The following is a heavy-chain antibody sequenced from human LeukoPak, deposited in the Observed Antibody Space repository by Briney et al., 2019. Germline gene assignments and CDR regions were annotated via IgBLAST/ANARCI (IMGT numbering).Heavy chain of an antibody. CDR3: ARDGLAYYDILTGYYNGYYYYYMDV. CDR1: GFTFSNYW. CDR2: MKQDGSEI. Sequence: GGSLRLSCTASGFTFSNYWMSWVRQAPGKGPEWVANMKQDGSEIYYVDSVKGRFTISRDNAKNSVYLEMNNLRAEDTAVYYCARDGLAYYDILTGYYNGYYYYYMDVWGKGTTVTISS. J-gene: IGHJ6*03. D-gene: IGHD3-9*01. V-gene: IGHV3-7*01.